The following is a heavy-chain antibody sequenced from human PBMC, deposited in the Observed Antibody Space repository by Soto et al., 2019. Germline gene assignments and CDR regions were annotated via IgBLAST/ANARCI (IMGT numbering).Heavy chain of an antibody. V-gene: IGHV1-18*01. CDR2: ISAYNGKT. J-gene: IGHJ5*02. Sequence: GASVKVSCKASGYTFTSHGISWVRQAPGQGLEWMGWISAYNGKTNYAQKLQGRVTMTTDTSTSTAYMELRSLRSDDTAVYYCARDLGYCRTTSCERNWFDPWGQGTLVTVSS. D-gene: IGHD2-2*01. CDR1: GYTFTSHG. CDR3: ARDLGYCRTTSCERNWFDP.